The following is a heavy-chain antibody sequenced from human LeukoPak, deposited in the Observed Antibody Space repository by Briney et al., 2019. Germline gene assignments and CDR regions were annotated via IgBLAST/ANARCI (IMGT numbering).Heavy chain of an antibody. Sequence: SETLPLTCTVSGGSISSSSYYWGWIRQPPGKGLEWIGSIYYSGSTYYNPSLKSRVTISVDTSKNQFSLKLSSVTAADTAVYYCARDPAWRSSSWGIYFDYWGQETLVTVSS. CDR3: ARDPAWRSSSWGIYFDY. J-gene: IGHJ4*02. D-gene: IGHD6-13*01. CDR2: IYYSGST. V-gene: IGHV4-39*07. CDR1: GGSISSSSYY.